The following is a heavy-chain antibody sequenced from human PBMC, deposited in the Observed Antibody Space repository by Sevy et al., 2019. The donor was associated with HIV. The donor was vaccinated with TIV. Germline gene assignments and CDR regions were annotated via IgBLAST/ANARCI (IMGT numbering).Heavy chain of an antibody. D-gene: IGHD3-22*01. CDR3: ARDDLYYYDSSGYYSYFDY. J-gene: IGHJ4*02. V-gene: IGHV3-30-3*01. CDR1: GFTFSSYA. Sequence: GGSLRRSCAASGFTFSSYAMHWVRQAPGKGLEWVAVVSYDGSNKYYADSVRGRFTISRDNSKNTLYLQMNSLRAEDTAVYYCARDDLYYYDSSGYYSYFDYWGLGPLVTVSS. CDR2: VSYDGSNK.